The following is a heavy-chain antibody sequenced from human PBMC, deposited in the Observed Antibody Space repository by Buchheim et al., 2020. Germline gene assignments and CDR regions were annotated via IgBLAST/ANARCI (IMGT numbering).Heavy chain of an antibody. V-gene: IGHV1-2*04. CDR2: INPNSGGT. CDR3: ARGYSSGPYYYYYGMDV. D-gene: IGHD6-19*01. CDR1: GYTFTGYY. J-gene: IGHJ6*02. Sequence: QVQLVQSGAEVKKPGASVKVSCKASGYTFTGYYMHWVRQAPGQGLEWMGWINPNSGGTNYAQKFQGWVTMPRDTSLSTAYMELSRLRSDDTAVYYCARGYSSGPYYYYYGMDVWGQGTT.